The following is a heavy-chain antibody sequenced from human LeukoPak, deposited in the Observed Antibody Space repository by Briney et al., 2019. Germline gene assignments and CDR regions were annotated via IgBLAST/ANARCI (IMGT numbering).Heavy chain of an antibody. J-gene: IGHJ5*02. V-gene: IGHV1-46*01. CDR3: ARGVDTYYGSGSSPGDP. CDR1: GFTFTIYY. D-gene: IGHD3-10*01. CDR2: INPSGGDT. Sequence: ASVAVSFTSSGFTFTIYYIHWVRLAPGQRLEWMGIINPSGGDTRFGQRFQGRVTMTRDTSTSTVYMELSSLRSEDTAVYYCARGVDTYYGSGSSPGDPWGQGTLVTVPS.